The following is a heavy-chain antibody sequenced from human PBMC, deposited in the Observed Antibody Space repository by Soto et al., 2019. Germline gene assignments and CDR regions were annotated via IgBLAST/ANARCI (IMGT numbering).Heavy chain of an antibody. CDR2: ISYDGSNK. V-gene: IGHV3-30-3*02. CDR3: AKNQLTMVRGVNPGMDV. J-gene: IGHJ6*02. CDR1: GFTFSSYA. Sequence: SLRLSCAASGFTFSSYAMHWVRQAPGKGLEWVAVISYDGSNKYYADSVKGRFTISRDNSKNTLYLQMNSLRAEDTAVYYCAKNQLTMVRGVNPGMDVWGQGTTVTVSS. D-gene: IGHD3-10*01.